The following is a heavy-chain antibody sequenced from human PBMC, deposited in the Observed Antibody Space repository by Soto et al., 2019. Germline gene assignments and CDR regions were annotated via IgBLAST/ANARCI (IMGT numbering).Heavy chain of an antibody. Sequence: PGGSLRLSCAASGFTFSSYAMSWVRQAPGKGLEWVSAISGSGGSTYYADSVKGRFTISRDNSKNTLYLQMNSLRAEDTAVYYCNDFDWLSDYYYYYGMDVWGQGTTVTVSS. J-gene: IGHJ6*02. CDR2: ISGSGGST. D-gene: IGHD3-9*01. V-gene: IGHV3-23*01. CDR1: GFTFSSYA. CDR3: NDFDWLSDYYYYYGMDV.